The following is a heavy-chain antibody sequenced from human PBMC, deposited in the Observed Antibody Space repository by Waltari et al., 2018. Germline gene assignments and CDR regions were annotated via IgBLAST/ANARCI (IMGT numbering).Heavy chain of an antibody. CDR3: ARSRSSGYYGRFGY. Sequence: QVQLVQSGAEVKKPGASVKVSCKASGYTFTSYAMHWVRQATGQGLEWMGWMNPNSGNTGYAQKFQGRVTMTRNTSISTAYMELSSLRSEDTAVYYCARSRSSGYYGRFGYWGQGTLVTVSS. V-gene: IGHV1-8*02. CDR2: MNPNSGNT. J-gene: IGHJ4*02. CDR1: GYTFTSYA. D-gene: IGHD3-22*01.